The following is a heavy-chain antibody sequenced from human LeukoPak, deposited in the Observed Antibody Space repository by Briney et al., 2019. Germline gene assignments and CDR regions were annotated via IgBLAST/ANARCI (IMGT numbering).Heavy chain of an antibody. D-gene: IGHD6-19*01. CDR2: MNPNSGNT. Sequence: ASVKVSCKASGYTFTSYDIDWVRQATGQELEWVGWMNPNSGNTGYAQKFQGRVTMTRNTSISTAYMELSSLRSEDTAVYYCARRRGWPNYFDYWGQGTLVTVSS. J-gene: IGHJ4*02. CDR1: GYTFTSYD. V-gene: IGHV1-8*01. CDR3: ARRRGWPNYFDY.